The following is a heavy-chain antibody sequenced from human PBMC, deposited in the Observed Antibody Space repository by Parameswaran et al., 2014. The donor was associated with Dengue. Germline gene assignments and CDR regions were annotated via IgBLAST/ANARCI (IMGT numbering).Heavy chain of an antibody. J-gene: IGHJ4*01. CDR3: AKGEGTYYDILTGYDKNYFDY. V-gene: IGHV3-9*01. Sequence: PGKGLEWVSGISWNSGSIGYADSVKGRFTISRDNAKNSLYLQMNSLRAEDTALYYCAKGEGTYYDILTGYDKNYFDYWARNLVTVSS. CDR2: ISWNSGSI. D-gene: IGHD3-9*01.